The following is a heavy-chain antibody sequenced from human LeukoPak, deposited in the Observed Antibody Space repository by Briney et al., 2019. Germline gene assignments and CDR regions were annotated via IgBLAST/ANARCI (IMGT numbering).Heavy chain of an antibody. CDR2: INSDGSST. V-gene: IGHV3-74*01. CDR3: ARGFSPLGYCSGGSCYSSFDY. Sequence: GGSLRLSCAASGFTFSSYWMHWVRQAPGKGLVWVSRINSDGSSTSYADSVKGRFTISRDNAKNTLYLQMNSLRAEDTAMYYCARGFSPLGYCSGGSCYSSFDYWGQGTLVTVSS. J-gene: IGHJ4*02. D-gene: IGHD2-15*01. CDR1: GFTFSSYW.